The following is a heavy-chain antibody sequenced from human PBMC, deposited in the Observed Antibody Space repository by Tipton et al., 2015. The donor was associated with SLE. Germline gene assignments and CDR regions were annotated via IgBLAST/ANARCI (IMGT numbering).Heavy chain of an antibody. D-gene: IGHD4-23*01. V-gene: IGHV1-18*01. Sequence: QVQLVQSGAEVKKPGSSVKVSCQASGGTFSSYAISWVRQAPGQGLEWMGWIRAYNGNTNYAQKLQGRVTMTTDTSTSTAYMELRSLRSDDTAVYYCARENGGNRFDYWGQGTLVTVSS. CDR3: ARENGGNRFDY. CDR2: IRAYNGNT. J-gene: IGHJ4*02. CDR1: GGTFSSYA.